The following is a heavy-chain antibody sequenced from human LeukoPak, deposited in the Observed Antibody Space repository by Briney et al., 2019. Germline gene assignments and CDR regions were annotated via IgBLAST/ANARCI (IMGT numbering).Heavy chain of an antibody. CDR1: GGSINSYY. CDR2: IYYSGST. V-gene: IGHV4-59*01. J-gene: IGHJ4*02. CDR3: ASTQIDYYDSSGYYY. D-gene: IGHD3-22*01. Sequence: SETLSLTCTVSGGSINSYYWSWIRQPPGKGLEWIGYIYYSGSTNYNPSLKSRVTISVDTSRNQFSLKLSSVTAADTAVYYCASTQIDYYDSSGYYYWGQGTLVTVSS.